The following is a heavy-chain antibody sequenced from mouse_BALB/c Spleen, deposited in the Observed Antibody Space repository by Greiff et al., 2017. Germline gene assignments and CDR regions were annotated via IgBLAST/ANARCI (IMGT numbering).Heavy chain of an antibody. CDR2: IRNKANGYTT. CDR1: GFTFTDYY. D-gene: IGHD3-2*01. CDR3: ARALDSSGYVRFAY. V-gene: IGHV7-3*02. J-gene: IGHJ3*01. Sequence: EVQRVESGGGLVQPGGSLRLSCATSGFTFTDYYMSWVRQPPGKALEWLGFIRNKANGYTTEYSASVKGRFTISRDNSQSILYLQMNTLRAEDSATYYCARALDSSGYVRFAYWGQGTLVTVSA.